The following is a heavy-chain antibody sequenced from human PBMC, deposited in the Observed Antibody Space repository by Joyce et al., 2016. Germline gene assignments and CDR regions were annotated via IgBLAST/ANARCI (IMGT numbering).Heavy chain of an antibody. CDR2: ISGNSDYI. CDR1: GSTFSSSS. D-gene: IGHD3-16*01. J-gene: IGHJ6*02. Sequence: QLVESGGGVVKPGGSLRLSCEASGSTFSSSSMSWFGQAPGKGLKWVAAISGNSDYIFHAETVRGRFTVSRDNDKKTLYLQMNSLRAEDAAVFYCARGGISYYYAMDVWGQGTTVTVSS. CDR3: ARGGISYYYAMDV. V-gene: IGHV3-21*01.